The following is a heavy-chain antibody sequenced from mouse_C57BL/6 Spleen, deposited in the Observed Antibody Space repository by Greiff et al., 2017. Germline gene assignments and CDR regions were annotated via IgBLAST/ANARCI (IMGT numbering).Heavy chain of an antibody. Sequence: QVQLQQSGAELARPGASVKLSCKASGYTFTSYGIRWVKQRPGQGLEWIGEIYPRNGNTYYNEKFKGTAPLAADKSSSTAYMELRSLTSEDSAVYVCARSEGNDEACWGQGTLVTVAA. CDR3: ARSEGNDEAC. D-gene: IGHD2-2*01. V-gene: IGHV1-81*01. CDR1: GYTFTSYG. J-gene: IGHJ3*01. CDR2: IYPRNGNT.